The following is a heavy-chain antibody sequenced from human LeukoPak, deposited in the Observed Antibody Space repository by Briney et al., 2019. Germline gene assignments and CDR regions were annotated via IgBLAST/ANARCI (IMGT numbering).Heavy chain of an antibody. V-gene: IGHV3-53*01. CDR1: GFSVNNNY. J-gene: IGHJ4*02. D-gene: IGHD3-10*01. Sequence: GGSLRLSCAASGFSVNNNYMNWVRQATGKGLEWVSLMDNFGYKHYADSVEGRVTISRDSSRNTVYLQLNSLRAEDTAVYYCAGGSYYGSGSRPVYIEHWGQGTLVTVSS. CDR3: AGGSYYGSGSRPVYIEH. CDR2: MDNFGYK.